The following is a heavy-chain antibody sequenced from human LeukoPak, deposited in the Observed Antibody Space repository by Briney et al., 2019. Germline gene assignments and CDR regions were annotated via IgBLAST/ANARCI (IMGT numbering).Heavy chain of an antibody. CDR2: ISYSGINK. D-gene: IGHD3-10*01. V-gene: IGHV3-30*03. Sequence: PGGSLRLSCAASEFTFNTYDMHWVRQAPDKGLEWVAVISYSGINKYYSDSVQGRFTISRDNAKNSLYLQMNSLRAEVTAVYYCARDSSWFGELLNWFDPWGQGTLVTVSS. J-gene: IGHJ5*02. CDR1: EFTFNTYD. CDR3: ARDSSWFGELLNWFDP.